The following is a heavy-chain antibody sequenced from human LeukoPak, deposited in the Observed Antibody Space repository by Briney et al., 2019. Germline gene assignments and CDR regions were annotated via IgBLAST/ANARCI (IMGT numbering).Heavy chain of an antibody. V-gene: IGHV1-69*05. CDR2: IIPIFGTA. CDR1: GSTFSSYA. CDR3: AREPIVGATTEFYFDY. Sequence: ASVKVSCKASGSTFSSYAISWVRQAPGQGLEWMGRIIPIFGTANYAQKFQGRVTITTDESTSTAYMEVSRLRSDDTAVYYCAREPIVGATTEFYFDYWGQGTLVTVSS. D-gene: IGHD1-26*01. J-gene: IGHJ4*02.